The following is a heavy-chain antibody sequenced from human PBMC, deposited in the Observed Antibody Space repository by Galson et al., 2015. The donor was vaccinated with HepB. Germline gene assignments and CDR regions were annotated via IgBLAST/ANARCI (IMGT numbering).Heavy chain of an antibody. CDR2: DIPVFRKP. V-gene: IGHV1-69*06. CDR3: ARGRRRASGWYSADPFDF. D-gene: IGHD6-19*01. Sequence: QSGAEVKKPGESLKISCKASGYNFLSFPISWVRQVPGQGLEWMGGDIPVFRKPEYGLKFQGRVSISADTSTNTVYMDLSSLTSDDTAVYFCARGRRRASGWYSADPFDFWGQGTLVTVSS. J-gene: IGHJ3*01. CDR1: GYNFLSFP.